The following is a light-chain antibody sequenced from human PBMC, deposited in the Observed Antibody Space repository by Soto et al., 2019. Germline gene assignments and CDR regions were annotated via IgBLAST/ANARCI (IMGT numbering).Light chain of an antibody. V-gene: IGKV3-20*01. CDR3: QQYGNPPPNA. CDR2: GAS. J-gene: IGKJ2*01. CDR1: QSISSSY. Sequence: EIVLTQSPGTLSLSPGERVTLSCRASQSISSSYLAWYQQKPGQAPRVLIYGASSRATGIPDRFSGSGSGTDLTLTISRLEPEDFAVYFCQQYGNPPPNAFGQGTKVEIK.